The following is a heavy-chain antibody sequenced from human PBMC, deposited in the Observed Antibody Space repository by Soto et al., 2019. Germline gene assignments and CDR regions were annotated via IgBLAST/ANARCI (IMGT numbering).Heavy chain of an antibody. CDR2: IYHSGST. D-gene: IGHD1-26*01. Sequence: SETLSLTCAVSGGSISSSNWWSWVRQPPGKGLEWIGEIYHSGSTNYNPSLKSRVTISVDKSKNQFSLKLSSVTAADTAVYYCARERSRGSYYLGYWGQGTLVTVSS. J-gene: IGHJ4*02. CDR3: ARERSRGSYYLGY. CDR1: GGSISSSNW. V-gene: IGHV4-4*02.